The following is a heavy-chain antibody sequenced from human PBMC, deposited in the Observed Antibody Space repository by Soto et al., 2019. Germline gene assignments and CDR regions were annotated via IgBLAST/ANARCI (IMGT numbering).Heavy chain of an antibody. CDR1: GGSISSGDYY. D-gene: IGHD4-17*01. V-gene: IGHV4-30-4*01. CDR3: ARVGTVYGDYHDAFDI. CDR2: IYYSGST. J-gene: IGHJ3*02. Sequence: QVQLQESGPGLVKPSQTLSLTCTVSGGSISSGDYYWSWIRQPPGKGLEWIGYIYYSGSTYYNPSLKSRVTISVDTSKNQFSLKLSSVTAADTAVYYCARVGTVYGDYHDAFDIWGQGTMVTVSS.